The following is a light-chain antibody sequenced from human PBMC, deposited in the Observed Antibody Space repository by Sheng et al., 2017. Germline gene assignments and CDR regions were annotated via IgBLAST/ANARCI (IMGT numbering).Light chain of an antibody. J-gene: IGKJ3*01. CDR3: QQYGSSPR. V-gene: IGKV3-20*01. CDR2: GAS. CDR1: QSVSSH. Sequence: EIVMTQSPATLSVSPGERATLSCRASQSVSSHLAWYYQKPGQAPRLLFYGASSRATGIPDRFSGSGSGTDFTLIIRRLEPEDFAVYYCQQYGSSPRFGPGTTVDIK.